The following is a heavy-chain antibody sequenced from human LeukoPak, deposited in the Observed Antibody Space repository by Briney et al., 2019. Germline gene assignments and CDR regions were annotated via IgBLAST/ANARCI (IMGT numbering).Heavy chain of an antibody. CDR3: ARGRLVGRAAGV. D-gene: IGHD6-19*01. CDR1: GFTFDDYG. J-gene: IGHJ6*04. CDR2: INWNGGST. Sequence: GGSLRLSCAASGFTFDDYGMSWVRQAPGKGLEWVSSINWNGGSTGYADSVKGRLTISRDNAKNSLYLQMNSLRAEDTALYYCARGRLVGRAAGVWGKGTTVTVSS. V-gene: IGHV3-20*04.